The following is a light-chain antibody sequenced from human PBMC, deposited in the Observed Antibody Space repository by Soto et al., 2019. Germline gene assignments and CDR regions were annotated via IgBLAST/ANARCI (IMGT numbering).Light chain of an antibody. CDR1: QAIRDD. V-gene: IGKV1-6*01. J-gene: IGKJ3*01. Sequence: IQMTQSPSSLSASVGDRVTITCRASQAIRDDLGWYQQKPGKAPKSLIYGASHLHSGVPSRFSGSGYDTDFTLTISSLQPEDFATYYCLQDDSYPLTFGPGTKVDIK. CDR3: LQDDSYPLT. CDR2: GAS.